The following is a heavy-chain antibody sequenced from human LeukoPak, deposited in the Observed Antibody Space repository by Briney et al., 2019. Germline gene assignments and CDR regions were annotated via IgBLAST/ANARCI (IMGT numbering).Heavy chain of an antibody. Sequence: ASVKVSCKASGYTFTSYDINWVRQATGQGLEWMGWMNPNSGNTGYAQKFQGRVTMTRNTSISTAYMELSSLRSEDTAVYYCARGRDYDFWSGYYTSIGAFDIWGQGTMVTVSS. CDR3: ARGRDYDFWSGYYTSIGAFDI. J-gene: IGHJ3*02. D-gene: IGHD3-3*01. V-gene: IGHV1-8*01. CDR1: GYTFTSYD. CDR2: MNPNSGNT.